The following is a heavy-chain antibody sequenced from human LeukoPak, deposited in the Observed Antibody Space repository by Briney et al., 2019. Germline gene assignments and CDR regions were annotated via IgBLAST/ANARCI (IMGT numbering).Heavy chain of an antibody. V-gene: IGHV3-74*01. J-gene: IGHJ4*02. CDR1: GFTFKDSW. Sequence: QAGGSLRLSCKASGFTFKDSWMYWVRQAPGQGLLWVSRINGDGSDISYVDSVKGRFTISRDNAKNSLYLQMNSLRAEDTAVYYCARDPGRYCSGGSCYWRYFDYWGQGTLVTVSS. D-gene: IGHD2-15*01. CDR2: INGDGSDI. CDR3: ARDPGRYCSGGSCYWRYFDY.